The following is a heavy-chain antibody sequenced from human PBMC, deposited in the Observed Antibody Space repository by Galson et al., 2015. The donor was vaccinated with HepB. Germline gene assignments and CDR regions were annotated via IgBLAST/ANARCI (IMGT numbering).Heavy chain of an antibody. Sequence: SLRLSCAASGFTFSSYWMSWVRQAPGKGLEWVANIKQDGSEKYYVDSVKGRFTISRDNAKNSLYLQMNSLRAEDTAVYYCARDSSDFWSGYFQRVGYYFDYWGQGTLVTVSS. D-gene: IGHD3-3*01. CDR1: GFTFSSYW. J-gene: IGHJ4*02. CDR2: IKQDGSEK. CDR3: ARDSSDFWSGYFQRVGYYFDY. V-gene: IGHV3-7*03.